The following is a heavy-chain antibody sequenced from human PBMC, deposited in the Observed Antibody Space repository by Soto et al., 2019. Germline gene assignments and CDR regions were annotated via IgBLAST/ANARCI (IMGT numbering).Heavy chain of an antibody. Sequence: GESLKISCAASGFTFSSYAMSWVRQAPGKGLEWVSAISGSGGSTYYADSVKGRFTISRDNSKNTLYLQMNSLRAEDTAVYYCASPMVGGSYYYFDYWGQGTLVTVSS. CDR3: ASPMVGGSYYYFDY. J-gene: IGHJ4*02. V-gene: IGHV3-23*01. D-gene: IGHD1-26*01. CDR1: GFTFSSYA. CDR2: ISGSGGST.